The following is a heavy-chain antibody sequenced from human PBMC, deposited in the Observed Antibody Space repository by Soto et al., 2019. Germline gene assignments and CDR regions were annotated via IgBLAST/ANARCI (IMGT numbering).Heavy chain of an antibody. CDR3: ARDRVGFDSSGPLDY. CDR2: IYYSGST. D-gene: IGHD3-22*01. Sequence: QVQLQESGPGLVKPSQTLSLTCTVSGGSISSGDYYWSWIRQPPGKGLEWIGYIYYSGSTYYNPSLKSRVTISVDTSKSQFSLKLSSVTVADTAVYYCARDRVGFDSSGPLDYWGQGTLVTVSS. V-gene: IGHV4-30-4*01. CDR1: GGSISSGDYY. J-gene: IGHJ4*02.